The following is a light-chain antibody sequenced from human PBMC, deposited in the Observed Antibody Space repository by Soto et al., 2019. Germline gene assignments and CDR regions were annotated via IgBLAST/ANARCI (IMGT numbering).Light chain of an antibody. CDR2: EGS. Sequence: QSVLTQPASVSGSPGQSITISCTGTSSDVGSYNLVSWYQQHPGKAPKLMIYEGSKRPSGVSNRFSGSKSGNTASLTISGLQAEDEADYYCCSYGEVFGGGTKLTVL. CDR1: SSDVGSYNL. V-gene: IGLV2-23*01. CDR3: CSYGEV. J-gene: IGLJ2*01.